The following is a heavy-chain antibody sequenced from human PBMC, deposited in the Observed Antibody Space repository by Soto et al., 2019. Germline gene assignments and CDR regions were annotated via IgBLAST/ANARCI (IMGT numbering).Heavy chain of an antibody. V-gene: IGHV1-69*01. CDR3: ARADGGSSHRWWFDP. CDR2: IIPIFGTA. Sequence: QVQLVQSGAEVKKPGSSVKVSCKASGGTFSSYAISWVRQAPGQGLERMGGIIPIFGTANYAQKFQGRVNITADESTSTAYMELSSLRSEDTAVCYCARADGGSSHRWWFDPWGQGTLVTVSS. J-gene: IGHJ5*02. D-gene: IGHD2-15*01. CDR1: GGTFSSYA.